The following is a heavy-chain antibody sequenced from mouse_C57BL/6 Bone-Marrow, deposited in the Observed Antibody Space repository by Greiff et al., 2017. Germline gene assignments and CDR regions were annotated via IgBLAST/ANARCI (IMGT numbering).Heavy chain of an antibody. Sequence: EVHLVESGGGLVQPKGSLKLSCAASGFSFNTYAMNWVRQAPGTGLEWVARISSKSNNYATYYAYSVKATFTISRDDSESMLYLQMNNFKTADTAMYYCVRHLYDGNWGFAYWGQGTLVTVSA. CDR2: ISSKSNNYAT. J-gene: IGHJ3*01. CDR1: GFSFNTYA. D-gene: IGHD2-1*01. V-gene: IGHV10-1*01. CDR3: VRHLYDGNWGFAY.